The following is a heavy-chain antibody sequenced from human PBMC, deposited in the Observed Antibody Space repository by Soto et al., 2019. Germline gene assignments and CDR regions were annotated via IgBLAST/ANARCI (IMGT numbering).Heavy chain of an antibody. CDR3: TGTTVRGIKILYYFYMDV. CDR2: ISSSSTTV. J-gene: IGHJ6*03. D-gene: IGHD3-10*01. Sequence: GRSLRLSCAASGFTFSSYSMNWVRQAPGKGLEWVSYISSSSTTVYYADSVKGRFTISRDNAKNSLYLQVNSLRAEDTAVYYCTGTTVRGIKILYYFYMDVWGKGTTVTVSS. V-gene: IGHV3-48*01. CDR1: GFTFSSYS.